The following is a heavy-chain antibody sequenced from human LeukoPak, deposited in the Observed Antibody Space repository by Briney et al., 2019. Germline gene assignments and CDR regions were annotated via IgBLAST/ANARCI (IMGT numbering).Heavy chain of an antibody. CDR1: GASVSSYY. D-gene: IGHD4-23*01. CDR2: IYTSGNT. Sequence: LETLSLTCTVSGASVSSYYWGWIRQPAGKGLEWIGRIYTSGNTNYNPSLKSRVTISRDTSKNQFSLRLTSVTAADTAVYYCARGYGGNYHFDYWGQGTLVTVSS. CDR3: ARGYGGNYHFDY. J-gene: IGHJ4*02. V-gene: IGHV4-4*07.